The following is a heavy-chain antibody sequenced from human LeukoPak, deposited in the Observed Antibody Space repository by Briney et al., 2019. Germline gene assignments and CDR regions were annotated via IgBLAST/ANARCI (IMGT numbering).Heavy chain of an antibody. V-gene: IGHV4-59*01. Sequence: SETLSLTCTVSGGSISSYYWSWIRQPPGKGLEWIGYIYYSGSTNYNPSLKSRATISVDTSKNQFSLKLSSVTAADTAVYYCAREGRRGFDPWGQGTLVTVSS. J-gene: IGHJ5*02. CDR2: IYYSGST. CDR3: AREGRRGFDP. CDR1: GGSISSYY.